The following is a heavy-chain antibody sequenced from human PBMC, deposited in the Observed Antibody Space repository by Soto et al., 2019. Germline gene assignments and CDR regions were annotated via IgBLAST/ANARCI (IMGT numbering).Heavy chain of an antibody. Sequence: HPGWSLRLSCAASGFSFSNHGMQWVRQAPGKGLEWGAVISYDGNVKYYTDSVKGRFTISRDNSQSTLFLQMASLRPEDAAVYYCAKDLKVSGGFHGSLNYYYGMDVWGQGPTVTVSS. J-gene: IGHJ6*02. CDR1: GFSFSNHG. CDR3: AKDLKVSGGFHGSLNYYYGMDV. CDR2: ISYDGNVK. D-gene: IGHD3-10*01. V-gene: IGHV3-30*18.